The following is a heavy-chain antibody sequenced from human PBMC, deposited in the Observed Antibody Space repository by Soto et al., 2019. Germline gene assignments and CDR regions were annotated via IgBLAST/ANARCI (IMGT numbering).Heavy chain of an antibody. J-gene: IGHJ4*02. Sequence: PSETLSLTCAVSGDSIISIYHWSWIRQPPGRGLEWVASIYHTGTTYYNPSLKSRVTISVDTSKNQFSLNLRSVTAADSAGYYCARTDTVGYYPYLGQGHLVIVSS. CDR2: IYHTGTT. CDR3: ARTDTVGYYPY. CDR1: GDSIISIYH. D-gene: IGHD3-3*01. V-gene: IGHV4-38-2*01.